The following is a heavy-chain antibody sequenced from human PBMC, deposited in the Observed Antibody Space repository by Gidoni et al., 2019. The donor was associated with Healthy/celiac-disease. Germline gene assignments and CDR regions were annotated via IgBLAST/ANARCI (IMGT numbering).Heavy chain of an antibody. D-gene: IGHD1-26*01. J-gene: IGHJ3*02. Sequence: EVQLVESGGGLVQPGGSLRLSCAASGFTVSSNYMSWVRQAPGKGLEWVSVIYSGGSTYYADSVKGRFTISRDNSKNTLYLQMNSLRVEDTAVYYCARDTGDWEIDAFDIWGQGTMVTVSS. CDR1: GFTVSSNY. CDR3: ARDTGDWEIDAFDI. V-gene: IGHV3-66*01. CDR2: IYSGGST.